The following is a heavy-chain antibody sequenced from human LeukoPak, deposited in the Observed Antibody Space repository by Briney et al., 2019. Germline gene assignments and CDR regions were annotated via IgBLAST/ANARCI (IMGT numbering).Heavy chain of an antibody. V-gene: IGHV5-51*01. Sequence: GESLKISCKGSGYSFTSYWIGWVRQIPGKGVEWMGIIYPGDSDTRYSPSFQGQVTISADKSISTAYLQWSSLKASDTAMYYCASRYSSSWDAFDIWGQGTMVTVSS. J-gene: IGHJ3*02. CDR2: IYPGDSDT. CDR1: GYSFTSYW. D-gene: IGHD6-13*01. CDR3: ASRYSSSWDAFDI.